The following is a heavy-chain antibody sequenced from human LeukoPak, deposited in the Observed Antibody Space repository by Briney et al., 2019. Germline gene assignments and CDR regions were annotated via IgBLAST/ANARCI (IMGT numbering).Heavy chain of an antibody. CDR1: GGSISSSSYY. D-gene: IGHD3-22*01. Sequence: SETLSLTCTVSGGSISSSSYYWGWIRQPPGRGLEWIGSIYYSGSTYYNPSLKSRVTISVDTSKNQFSLKLSSVTAADTAVYYCARHKRGITMIVVVTEPFDYWGQGTLVTLSS. CDR2: IYYSGST. V-gene: IGHV4-39*01. J-gene: IGHJ4*02. CDR3: ARHKRGITMIVVVTEPFDY.